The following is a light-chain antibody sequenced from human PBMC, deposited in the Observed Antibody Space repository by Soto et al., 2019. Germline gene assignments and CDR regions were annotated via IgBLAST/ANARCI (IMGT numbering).Light chain of an antibody. J-gene: IGKJ1*01. V-gene: IGKV1-5*01. Sequence: DIQMTQSPSTLSASVGDRVTITCRASQSISSWLAWYQQKPGKAPKLLIYDASSLESGVPSRFSGSGSGTEFTLTISSLQPGDFATYYGQRGGTFGLGTKVDIK. CDR3: QRGGT. CDR2: DAS. CDR1: QSISSW.